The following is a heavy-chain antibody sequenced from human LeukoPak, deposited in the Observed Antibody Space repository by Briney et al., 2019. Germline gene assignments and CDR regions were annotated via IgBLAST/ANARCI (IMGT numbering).Heavy chain of an antibody. CDR3: ARDQLDH. CDR2: AFVGGDT. CDR1: GFTFSNYD. J-gene: IGHJ4*02. Sequence: PGGSLRLSCAASGFTFSNYDMHWVRQAPGKGLEWVSTAFVGGDTYYAASVKGRFTLSKDSSRNTMFLQMHGLSPEDTAVYYCARDQLDHWGQGTLVAVSP. D-gene: IGHD5-24*01. V-gene: IGHV3-53*01.